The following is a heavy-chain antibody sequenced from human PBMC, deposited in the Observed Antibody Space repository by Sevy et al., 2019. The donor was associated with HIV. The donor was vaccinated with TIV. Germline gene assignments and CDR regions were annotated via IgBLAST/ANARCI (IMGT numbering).Heavy chain of an antibody. CDR1: GFTFGSYA. Sequence: GGSLRLSCAASGFTFGSYATSWVRQAPGKGLEWVSAISGSGGITDYADSVKGRFTFSRDDSKNTLYLQMNSLRAEDTAVYYCAREFYYDVTGYVRGYFDYWGQGTLVTVSS. CDR3: AREFYYDVTGYVRGYFDY. D-gene: IGHD3-22*01. V-gene: IGHV3-23*01. J-gene: IGHJ4*02. CDR2: ISGSGGIT.